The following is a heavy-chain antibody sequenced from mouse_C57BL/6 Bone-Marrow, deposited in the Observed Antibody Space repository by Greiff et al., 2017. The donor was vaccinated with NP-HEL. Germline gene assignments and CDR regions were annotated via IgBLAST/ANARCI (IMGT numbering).Heavy chain of an antibody. V-gene: IGHV1-74*01. D-gene: IGHD1-1*01. Sequence: VKLQQPGAELVKPGASVKVSCKASGYTFTSYWMHWVKQRPGQGLEWIGRIHPSDSDTNYNQKFKGKATLTVDKSSSTAYMQLSSLTSEDSAVYYCAIFYYGSSYGYFYVWGTGTTGTVSS. CDR1: GYTFTSYW. CDR3: AIFYYGSSYGYFYV. J-gene: IGHJ1*03. CDR2: IHPSDSDT.